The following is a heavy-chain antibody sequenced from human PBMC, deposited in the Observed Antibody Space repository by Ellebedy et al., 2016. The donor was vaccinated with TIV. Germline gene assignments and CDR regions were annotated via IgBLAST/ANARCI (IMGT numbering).Heavy chain of an antibody. V-gene: IGHV1-46*01. CDR2: INPSGGST. CDR3: ARDLGDIVVVPAAPILDV. J-gene: IGHJ6*04. CDR1: GYTFTSYY. Sequence: ASVKVSXKASGYTFTSYYMHWVRQAPGQGLEWMGIINPSGGSTSYAQKFQGRVTMTRDTSTSTVYMELSSLRSEDTAVYYCARDLGDIVVVPAAPILDVWGKGTTVTVSS. D-gene: IGHD2-2*01.